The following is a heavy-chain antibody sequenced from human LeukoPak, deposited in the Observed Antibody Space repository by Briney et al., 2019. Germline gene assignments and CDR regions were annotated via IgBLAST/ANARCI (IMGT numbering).Heavy chain of an antibody. J-gene: IGHJ5*02. V-gene: IGHV4-39*07. D-gene: IGHD5-18*01. CDR1: GGSISSSSYY. CDR2: IYYSGST. CDR3: ARDRGIQLWRNNWFDP. Sequence: SETLSLTCTVSGGSISSSSYYWGWIRQPPGKGLEWIWSIYYSGSTYYNPSLKSRVTISVDTSKNQFSLKLSSVTAADTAVYYCARDRGIQLWRNNWFDPWGQGTLVTVSS.